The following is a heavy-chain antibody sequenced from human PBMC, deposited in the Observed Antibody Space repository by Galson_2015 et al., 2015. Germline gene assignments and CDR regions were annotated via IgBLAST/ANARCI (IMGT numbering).Heavy chain of an antibody. Sequence: SETLSLTCTVSGGSISSSSYYWGWIRQPPRKGLEWIGGIYYSGSTFYNPSLKSRVTISVDTSMNQFSLKLSSVTAADTAVYYCASYINDFWTSSPGWFDPWGQGTLVTVSS. D-gene: IGHD3/OR15-3a*01. V-gene: IGHV4-39*01. CDR3: ASYINDFWTSSPGWFDP. CDR2: IYYSGST. J-gene: IGHJ5*02. CDR1: GGSISSSSYY.